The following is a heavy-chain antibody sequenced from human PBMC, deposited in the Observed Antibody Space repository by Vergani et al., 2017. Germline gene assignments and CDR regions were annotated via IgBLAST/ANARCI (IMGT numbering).Heavy chain of an antibody. V-gene: IGHV4-34*01. CDR2: INHSGST. CDR1: GGSFSGYY. D-gene: IGHD5-18*01. CDR3: AGRTDTAMVTNFDY. J-gene: IGHJ4*02. Sequence: QVQLQQWGAGLLKPSETLSLTCAVYGGSFSGYYWSWIRQPPGKGLEWIGEINHSGSTNYNPSLKSRVTISVVTSKNQFSLKLSSVTAADTAVYYCAGRTDTAMVTNFDYWGQGTLVTVSS.